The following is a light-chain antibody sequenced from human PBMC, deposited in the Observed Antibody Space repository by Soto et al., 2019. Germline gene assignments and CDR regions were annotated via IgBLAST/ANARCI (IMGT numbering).Light chain of an antibody. CDR3: QLYGNSMYT. J-gene: IGKJ2*01. Sequence: EAVLTQSPGTLSLSPGERATLSCRASQAVISTYLAWYQQKPGQAPRLLIYGGAGRATGIPDRFSGSGSGTDFTLTISRLEPEDFAVYYCQLYGNSMYTFGQGTKLEIK. CDR1: QAVISTY. V-gene: IGKV3-20*01. CDR2: GGA.